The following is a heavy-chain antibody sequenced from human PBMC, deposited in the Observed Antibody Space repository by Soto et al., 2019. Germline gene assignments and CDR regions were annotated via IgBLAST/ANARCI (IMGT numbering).Heavy chain of an antibody. D-gene: IGHD2-21*01. J-gene: IGHJ5*02. CDR2: THHSGST. CDR1: GDSISSNYW. V-gene: IGHV4-4*02. CDR3: VRHCPAYCLSS. Sequence: QVQLQESGPGLVKPSGTLSLTCAVSGDSISSNYWCSWVRQPPGKGLEWIGETHHSGSTNYSPSLQSRVSISIDKSNNQFSLRLSSVTAADTAIYYCVRHCPAYCLSSWGQGTLVTVSS.